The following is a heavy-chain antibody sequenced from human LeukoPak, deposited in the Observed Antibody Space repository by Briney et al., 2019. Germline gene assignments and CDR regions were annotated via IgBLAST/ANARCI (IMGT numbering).Heavy chain of an antibody. Sequence: SETLSLTCTVSGGSISSYYWSWIRQPPGKGLGWIGYIYTSGSTNYNPSLKSRVTISVDTSKNQFSLKLSSVTAADTAVYYCARMGYYYYYMDVWGKGTTVTVSS. V-gene: IGHV4-4*09. J-gene: IGHJ6*03. CDR2: IYTSGST. CDR1: GGSISSYY. CDR3: ARMGYYYYYMDV.